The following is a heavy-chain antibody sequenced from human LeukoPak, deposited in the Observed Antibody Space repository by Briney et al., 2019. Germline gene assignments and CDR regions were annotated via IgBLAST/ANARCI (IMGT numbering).Heavy chain of an antibody. V-gene: IGHV3-21*01. CDR3: ARARLGRYYDSSGYYSYFDY. CDR1: GFTFSSYS. Sequence: GGSLRPSCAASGFTFSSYSMNWVRQAPGKGLEWVSSISSSSSYIYYADSVKGRFTISRDNAKNSLYLQMNSLRAEDTAVYYCARARLGRYYDSSGYYSYFDYWGQGTLVTVSS. D-gene: IGHD3-22*01. CDR2: ISSSSSYI. J-gene: IGHJ4*02.